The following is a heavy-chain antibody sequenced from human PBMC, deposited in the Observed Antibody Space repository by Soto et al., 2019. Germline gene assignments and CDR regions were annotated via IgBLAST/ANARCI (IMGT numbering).Heavy chain of an antibody. J-gene: IGHJ4*02. CDR3: ARGQDVASY. V-gene: IGHV3-33*01. CDR1: GFTFSSYG. Sequence: QVQLVESGGGVVQPGRSLRLSCAASGFTFSSYGMHWVRQAPGKGLGWVAVIWYDGSNKYYADSVKGRFTISRDNSKNTLYLQMNSLRAEDTAVYYCARGQDVASYWGQGTLVTVSS. CDR2: IWYDGSNK. D-gene: IGHD5-12*01.